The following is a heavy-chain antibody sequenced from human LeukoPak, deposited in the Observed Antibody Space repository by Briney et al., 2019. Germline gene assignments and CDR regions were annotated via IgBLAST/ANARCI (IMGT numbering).Heavy chain of an antibody. CDR3: GKDYSTIFRGIYY. Sequence: GGSLRLSCAASGFTFDDYAMHWVRQAPGKGLEWVSGISWNSGSIGYADSVKGRFTISRDNAKNSLYLQMNSLRAEDTALYYCGKDYSTIFRGIYYWGQGTLVTVSS. V-gene: IGHV3-9*01. J-gene: IGHJ4*02. CDR1: GFTFDDYA. D-gene: IGHD3-10*01. CDR2: ISWNSGSI.